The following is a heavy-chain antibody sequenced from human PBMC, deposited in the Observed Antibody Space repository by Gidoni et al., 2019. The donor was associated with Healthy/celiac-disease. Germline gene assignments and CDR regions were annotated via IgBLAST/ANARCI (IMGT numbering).Heavy chain of an antibody. V-gene: IGHV1-2*02. CDR1: GYTFTGYY. CDR2: INPNSGGT. CDR3: ARDPLSLSTGRGSAFDI. J-gene: IGHJ3*02. D-gene: IGHD2-8*02. Sequence: QVQLVQSGAEVKKPGASVKVSCKASGYTFTGYYMHWVRQAPGQGLEWMGWINPNSGGTNYAQKFQGRVTMTRDTSISTAYMELSRLRSDDTAVYYCARDPLSLSTGRGSAFDIWGQGTMVTVSS.